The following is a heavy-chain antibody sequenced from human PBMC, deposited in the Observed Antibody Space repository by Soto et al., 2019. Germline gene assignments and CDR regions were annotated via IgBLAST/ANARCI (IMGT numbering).Heavy chain of an antibody. CDR2: IYYSGST. J-gene: IGHJ6*03. D-gene: IGHD2-2*02. V-gene: IGHV4-39*01. CDR1: GGSISSSSYY. Sequence: SETLSLTCTVSGGSISSSSYYWGWIRQPPGKGLEWIGSIYYSGSTYYNPSLKSRVTISVDTSKNQFSLKLSSVTAADTAVYYCARVHYTERYYYYMDVWGKGTTVTVSS. CDR3: ARVHYTERYYYYMDV.